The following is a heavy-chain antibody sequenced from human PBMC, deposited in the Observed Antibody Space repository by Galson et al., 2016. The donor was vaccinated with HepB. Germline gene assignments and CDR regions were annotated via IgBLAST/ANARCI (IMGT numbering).Heavy chain of an antibody. V-gene: IGHV3-11*05. CDR1: GFTFSDYY. CDR2: ISSSSSYT. D-gene: IGHD1-26*01. Sequence: SLRLSCAASGFTFSDYYMSWIRQAPGKGLEWVSYISSSSSYTKYADSVKGRFTISRDNAKNSLYLQMNSLRAEDTAVYYCARGMRGGATQGDYWGQGTLVTVSS. CDR3: ARGMRGGATQGDY. J-gene: IGHJ4*02.